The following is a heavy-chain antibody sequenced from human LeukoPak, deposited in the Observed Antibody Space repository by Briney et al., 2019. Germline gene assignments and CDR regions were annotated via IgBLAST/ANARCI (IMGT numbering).Heavy chain of an antibody. CDR1: GGSITSAGYY. V-gene: IGHV4-31*03. CDR2: IYYSGST. D-gene: IGHD1-1*01. J-gene: IGHJ4*02. CDR3: ARDGYNRLDY. Sequence: SQTLSLTCTVSGGSITSAGYYWSWIRQHPGKGLEWIGYIYYSGSTYYNPSLKSRVTISVDTSKNQFSLKLSSVTAADTAVYYCARDGYNRLDYWGQGTLVTVSS.